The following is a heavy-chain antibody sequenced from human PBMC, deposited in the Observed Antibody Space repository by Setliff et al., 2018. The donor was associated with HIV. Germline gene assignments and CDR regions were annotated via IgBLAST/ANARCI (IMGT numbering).Heavy chain of an antibody. CDR3: AYYGSGNFYLGYFYYHGMDV. CDR1: GGSINHYD. V-gene: IGHV3-48*03. CDR2: ISNTGQTI. Sequence: PGGSLSLSFVASGGSINHYDLNWVRKAPGKGLEWISHISNTGQTISSADSVKVRFSVSRDNADNSVTLQMTSLRVEDTGIYYCAYYGSGNFYLGYFYYHGMDVWGQGTTVTVSS. D-gene: IGHD3-10*01. J-gene: IGHJ6*02.